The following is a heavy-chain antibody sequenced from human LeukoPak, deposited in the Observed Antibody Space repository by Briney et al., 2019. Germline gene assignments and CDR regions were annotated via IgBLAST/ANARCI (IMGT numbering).Heavy chain of an antibody. CDR3: AKGSYYDILPGYMVY. J-gene: IGHJ4*02. D-gene: IGHD3-9*01. Sequence: GGSLRLSCAASGFTFSSYAMHWVRQAPGKGLEWVAVISYDGSNKYYADSVKGRFTISRDNSKNTLYLQMNSLRAEDTAVYYCAKGSYYDILPGYMVYWGQGTLVTVSS. V-gene: IGHV3-30*04. CDR1: GFTFSSYA. CDR2: ISYDGSNK.